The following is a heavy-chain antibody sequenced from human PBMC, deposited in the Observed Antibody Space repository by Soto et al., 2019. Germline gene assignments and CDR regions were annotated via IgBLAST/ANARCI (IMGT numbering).Heavy chain of an antibody. D-gene: IGHD5-12*01. Sequence: ETLSLTCAVYGGSFSGYYWSWIRQPPGKGLEWIGEINHSGSTNYNPSLKSRVTISVDTSKNQFSLKLSSVTAADTAVYYCARGRTGVATISARFYYFDYWGQGTLVTVSS. V-gene: IGHV4-34*01. CDR3: ARGRTGVATISARFYYFDY. J-gene: IGHJ4*02. CDR2: INHSGST. CDR1: GGSFSGYY.